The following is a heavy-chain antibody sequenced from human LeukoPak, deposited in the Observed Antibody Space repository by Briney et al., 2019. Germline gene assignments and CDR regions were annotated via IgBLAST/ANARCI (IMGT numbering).Heavy chain of an antibody. CDR3: ARGAYYYED. CDR2: ISSTSNYI. Sequence: EWVSSISSTSNYIYYADSVKGRFTISRDNAKNSLYLQMNSLRAEDTAVYYCARGAYYYEDWGQGTLVTVSS. J-gene: IGHJ4*02. V-gene: IGHV3-21*01. D-gene: IGHD3-22*01.